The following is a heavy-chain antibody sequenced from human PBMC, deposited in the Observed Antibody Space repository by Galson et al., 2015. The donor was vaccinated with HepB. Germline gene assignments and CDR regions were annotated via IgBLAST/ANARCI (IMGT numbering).Heavy chain of an antibody. CDR3: ARGRSRNGYVWGSYRHANYWYFDI. J-gene: IGHJ3*02. CDR2: INHSGST. Sequence: QVQLQESGPGLVKPSETLSLTCTVSGGSISSGGYYWSWIRQHPGKGLEWIGEINHSGSTNYNPSLKSRVTISVDTSKHQFSLKLSSVTAADTAVYYCARGRSRNGYVWGSYRHANYWYFDIWGQGTMVTVSS. V-gene: IGHV4-31*03. D-gene: IGHD3-16*02. CDR1: GGSISSGGYY.